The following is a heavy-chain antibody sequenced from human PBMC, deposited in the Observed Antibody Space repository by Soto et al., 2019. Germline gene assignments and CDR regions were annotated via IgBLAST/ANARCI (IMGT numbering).Heavy chain of an antibody. Sequence: GGSLRLSCAASGFTFSSYAMHWVRQAPGKGLEWVAVISYDGSNKYYADSVKGRFTISRDNSKNTLYLQMNSLRAEDTAVYYCARDEGYDFWSGYYRNYYYYGMDVWGQGTTVTVSS. J-gene: IGHJ6*02. CDR1: GFTFSSYA. V-gene: IGHV3-30-3*01. CDR2: ISYDGSNK. D-gene: IGHD3-3*01. CDR3: ARDEGYDFWSGYYRNYYYYGMDV.